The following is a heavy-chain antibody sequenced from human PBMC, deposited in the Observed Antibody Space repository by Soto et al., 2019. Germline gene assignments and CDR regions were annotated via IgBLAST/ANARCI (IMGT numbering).Heavy chain of an antibody. Sequence: SETLSLTCPFSGFTISSYYWSWIRQPPGKGLEWIGYIYYSGSTNYNPSLKSRVTISVDTSKNQFSLKLSSVTAADTAVYYCASGDSYASSSEYFQHWGQGTLVTVSS. CDR3: ASGDSYASSSEYFQH. V-gene: IGHV4-59*01. J-gene: IGHJ1*01. D-gene: IGHD5-18*01. CDR2: IYYSGST. CDR1: GFTISSYY.